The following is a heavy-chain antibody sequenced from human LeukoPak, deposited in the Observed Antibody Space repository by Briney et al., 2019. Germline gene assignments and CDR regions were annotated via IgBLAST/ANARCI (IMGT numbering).Heavy chain of an antibody. CDR2: IYYSGST. D-gene: IGHD5-12*01. Sequence: SETLSLTCTVSGGSISSSSYYWGWIRQPPGKGLEWIGSIYYSGSTYYNPSLKSRVTISVDTSKNQFSLKLSSVTAADTAVYYCARDPGTSGYGPFFDYWGQGTLVTVSS. J-gene: IGHJ4*02. V-gene: IGHV4-39*07. CDR3: ARDPGTSGYGPFFDY. CDR1: GGSISSSSYY.